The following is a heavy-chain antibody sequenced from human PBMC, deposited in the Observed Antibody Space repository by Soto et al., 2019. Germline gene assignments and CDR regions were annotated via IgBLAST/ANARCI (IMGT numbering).Heavy chain of an antibody. J-gene: IGHJ4*02. CDR1: GGSISSYY. CDR2: IYYSGST. D-gene: IGHD3-9*01. V-gene: IGHV4-59*01. Sequence: SETLSLTCTVSGGSISSYYWSWIRQPPGKGLEWIGYIYYSGSTNYNPSLKSRVTISVDTSKNQFSLKLSSVTAADTAVYYCARAYYDILTGYLRSFDYWGQGTLVTVSS. CDR3: ARAYYDILTGYLRSFDY.